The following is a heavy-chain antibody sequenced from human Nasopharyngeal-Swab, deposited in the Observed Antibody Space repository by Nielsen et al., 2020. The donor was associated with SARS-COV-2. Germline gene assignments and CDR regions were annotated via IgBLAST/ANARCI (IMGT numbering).Heavy chain of an antibody. CDR3: ARVGTWSGSYGIAFDY. V-gene: IGHV3-21*01. Sequence: WIRQPPGKGLEWVSSISSSSSYTYYADSVKGRFTISRDNAKNSLYLQMNSLRAEDTAVYYCARVGTWSGSYGIAFDYWGQGTLVTVSS. J-gene: IGHJ4*02. CDR2: ISSSSSYT. D-gene: IGHD5-18*01.